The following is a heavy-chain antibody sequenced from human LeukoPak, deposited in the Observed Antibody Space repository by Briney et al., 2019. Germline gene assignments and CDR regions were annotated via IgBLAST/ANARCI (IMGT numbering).Heavy chain of an antibody. D-gene: IGHD3-10*01. CDR1: GGSISSYY. V-gene: IGHV4-59*01. CDR3: ASRTNLYYYGSGSYPRGYYGMDV. CDR2: IYYGGST. J-gene: IGHJ6*02. Sequence: PSETLSLTCTVSGGSISSYYWSWIRQPPGKGLEWIGYIYYGGSTNYNPSLKSRVTISVDTSKNQFSLKLSSVTAADTAVYYCASRTNLYYYGSGSYPRGYYGMDVWGQGTTVTVSS.